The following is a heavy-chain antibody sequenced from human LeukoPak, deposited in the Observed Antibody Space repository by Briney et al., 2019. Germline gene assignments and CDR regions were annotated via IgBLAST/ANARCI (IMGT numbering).Heavy chain of an antibody. CDR1: GFTFSSYG. J-gene: IGHJ6*03. Sequence: GGSLRLSCAASGFTFSSYGMHWVRQAPGKGLEWVAVISYDGSNKYYADSVKGRFTISRDNSKNTLYLQMNSLRAEDTAVYYCARESGIMVGDYYYYYMDVWGIGTTVTVSS. CDR2: ISYDGSNK. V-gene: IGHV3-30*03. CDR3: ARESGIMVGDYYYYYMDV. D-gene: IGHD1-26*01.